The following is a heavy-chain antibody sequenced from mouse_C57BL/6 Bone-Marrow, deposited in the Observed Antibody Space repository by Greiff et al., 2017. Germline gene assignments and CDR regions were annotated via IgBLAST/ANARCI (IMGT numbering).Heavy chain of an antibody. CDR1: GYTFTSYW. D-gene: IGHD2-14*01. V-gene: IGHV1-7*01. CDR3: ARRSNRTDDAMDY. Sequence: VQLQQSGAELAKPGASVKLSCKASGYTFTSYWMHWVKQRPGQGLEWIGYINPSSGYTKYNQKFKDKATLTADKSSSTAYMQLGSLTYEDSAVYYCARRSNRTDDAMDYWGQGTSVTVSS. CDR2: INPSSGYT. J-gene: IGHJ4*01.